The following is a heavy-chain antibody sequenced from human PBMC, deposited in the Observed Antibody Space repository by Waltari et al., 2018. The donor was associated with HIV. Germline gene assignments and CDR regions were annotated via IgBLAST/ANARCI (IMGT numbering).Heavy chain of an antibody. CDR3: GRDVVRGEPSLSLGY. Sequence: QVQLVQSGAEVKKPGASVKVSCKASGYTFSSYYFHWVRQAPGQGLEWMGIINPSGGSTSYAQKFQGRVTMTRDTSTSTVYMELSSLRSEDTAVYYCGRDVVRGEPSLSLGYWGQGTLVTVSS. CDR2: INPSGGST. CDR1: GYTFSSYY. J-gene: IGHJ4*02. V-gene: IGHV1-46*01. D-gene: IGHD3-10*02.